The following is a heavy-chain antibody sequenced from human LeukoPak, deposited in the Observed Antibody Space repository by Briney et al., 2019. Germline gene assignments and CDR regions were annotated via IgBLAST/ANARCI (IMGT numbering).Heavy chain of an antibody. D-gene: IGHD2-2*02. V-gene: IGHV1-69*01. CDR3: ARTVVVVPAAIPFDY. CDR1: GGTFSSYA. Sequence: SVKVSCKASGGTFSSYAISWVRQAPGQGLEWMGGIIPIFGTANYAQKFQGRVTITADESTSTAFMELSSLRSEDTAVYYCARTVVVVPAAIPFDYWRQGTLVTVSS. J-gene: IGHJ4*02. CDR2: IIPIFGTA.